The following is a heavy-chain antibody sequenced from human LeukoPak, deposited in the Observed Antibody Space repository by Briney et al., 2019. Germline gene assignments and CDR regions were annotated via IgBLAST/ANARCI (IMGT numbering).Heavy chain of an antibody. CDR1: GFTFSSYP. Sequence: LTGGSLRLSCAASGFTFSSYPMSWVLQAPGKGLEWVSGISGSGGGTFYPESVKGRFIISRDNSKNTLYLQMNSLRAEDTAVYYCAKGSGTRAFDIWGQGTMVTVSS. V-gene: IGHV3-23*01. J-gene: IGHJ3*02. CDR3: AKGSGTRAFDI. D-gene: IGHD3-10*01. CDR2: ISGSGGGT.